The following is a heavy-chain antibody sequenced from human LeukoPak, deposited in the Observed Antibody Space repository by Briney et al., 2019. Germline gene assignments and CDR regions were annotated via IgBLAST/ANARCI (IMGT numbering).Heavy chain of an antibody. CDR1: GYTFTIYA. CDR2: INAGNGNT. CDR3: ARETYSSSWYGAFDI. V-gene: IGHV1-3*01. D-gene: IGHD6-13*01. J-gene: IGHJ3*02. Sequence: ASVNVSCTASGYTFTIYAMHWVRQAPGQRLEWMGWINAGNGNTKYSQKFQGRVTITRDTSASTAYMELSSLRSEDTAVYYCARETYSSSWYGAFDIWGQGTMVTVSS.